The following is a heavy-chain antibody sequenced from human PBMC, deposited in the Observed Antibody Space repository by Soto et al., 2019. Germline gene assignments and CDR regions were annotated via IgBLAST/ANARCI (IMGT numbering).Heavy chain of an antibody. J-gene: IGHJ4*02. V-gene: IGHV1-2*04. CDR1: VYTFTGYY. CDR2: INPNSGGT. D-gene: IGHD4-17*01. Sequence: GASVKVSCKASVYTFTGYYMHWVRQAPGQGLEWMGWINPNSGGTNYAQKFQGWVTMTRDTSISTAYMELSRLRSDDTAVYYCARLDGDYDFDYWGQGTLVTVSS. CDR3: ARLDGDYDFDY.